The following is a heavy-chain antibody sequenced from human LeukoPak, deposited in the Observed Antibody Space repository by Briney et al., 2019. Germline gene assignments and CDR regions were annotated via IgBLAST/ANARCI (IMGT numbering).Heavy chain of an antibody. CDR3: ARVDTAMVTYFDY. Sequence: GGSLRLSCAASGFIFSRYWMHWVRQAPGKGLVWVSRINSDDGSSTSYADSVKGRFTISRDNAKNTVYLLMNSLRAEDTAVYYCARVDTAMVTYFDYWGQGTLVTVSS. CDR1: GFIFSRYW. D-gene: IGHD5-18*01. V-gene: IGHV3-74*01. J-gene: IGHJ4*02. CDR2: INSDDGSST.